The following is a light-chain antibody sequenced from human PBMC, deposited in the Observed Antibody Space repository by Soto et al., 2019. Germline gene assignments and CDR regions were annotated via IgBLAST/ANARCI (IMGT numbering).Light chain of an antibody. CDR2: DVS. J-gene: IGLJ2*01. CDR3: SSYTGSTTLVV. CDR1: SSDVGGYNY. Sequence: QSVLTQPPSVSGSPGQSITISCTGTSSDVGGYNYVSWYQLHPGKAPKLMIYDVSNRPSGVSNRFSGSRSGNTASLTISGLEAEDEAHYYCSSYTGSTTLVVFGGGTKLTVL. V-gene: IGLV2-14*01.